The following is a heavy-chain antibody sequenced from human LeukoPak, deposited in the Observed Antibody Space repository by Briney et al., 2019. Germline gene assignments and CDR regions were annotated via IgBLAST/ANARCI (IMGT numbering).Heavy chain of an antibody. D-gene: IGHD2-15*01. CDR3: ARVVVVAASHYFDY. CDR1: GGSLSSYS. J-gene: IGHJ4*02. CDR2: IYYSGSS. Sequence: SETLSLTCTVSGGSLSSYSWSWIRQPPGKGLGWIGFIYYSGSSNYNPSLKSRVTISVDTSKNQFSLRLTSVTAADTAVYYCARVVVVAASHYFDYWGQGTLVTVSS. V-gene: IGHV4-59*01.